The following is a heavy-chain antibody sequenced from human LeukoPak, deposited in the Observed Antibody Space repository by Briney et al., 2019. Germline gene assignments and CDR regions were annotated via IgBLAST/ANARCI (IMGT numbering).Heavy chain of an antibody. Sequence: GGSLRLSCAASGNYWMHWVRQAPGKGLVWVSHVNSDGSWTSHADSVKGRFTISKDNAKNTVYLQMNSLRTEDTAVYCCVSFYETNWGRGTLVTVSS. J-gene: IGHJ4*02. V-gene: IGHV3-74*01. D-gene: IGHD2-2*01. CDR1: GNYW. CDR3: VSFYETN. CDR2: VNSDGSWT.